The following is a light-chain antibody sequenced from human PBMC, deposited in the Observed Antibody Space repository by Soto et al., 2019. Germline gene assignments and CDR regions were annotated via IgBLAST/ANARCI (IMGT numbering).Light chain of an antibody. Sequence: QAASVSGSPGQSITISCTGTSSDIGGYNYVSWYQQHPGKAPKLMLYEVSNRPSGVSNRFSGFKSGNTASLTITGLQAEDEADYYCNSYTSSSTLYVFGTGTKVTVL. CDR1: SSDIGGYNY. V-gene: IGLV2-14*01. CDR2: EVS. J-gene: IGLJ1*01. CDR3: NSYTSSSTLYV.